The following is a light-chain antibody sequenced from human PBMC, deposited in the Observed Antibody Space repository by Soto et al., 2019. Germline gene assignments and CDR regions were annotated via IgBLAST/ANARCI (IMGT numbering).Light chain of an antibody. V-gene: IGLV2-8*01. CDR1: SSDVGGYHY. CDR3: SSYAGSNNLV. CDR2: EVT. J-gene: IGLJ2*01. Sequence: QPVLTQPPSASGSPGQSVTISCTGTSSDVGGYHYVSWYQQHPGKAPKLMIHEVTKRPSGVPDRFSGSKSGSTASLTVSGLQGEDEADYYCSSYAGSNNLVFGGGTKLTVL.